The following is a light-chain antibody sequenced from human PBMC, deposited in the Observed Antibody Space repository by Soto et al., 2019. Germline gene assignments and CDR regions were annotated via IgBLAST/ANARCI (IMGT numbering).Light chain of an antibody. Sequence: QSALTQPASVSGSPGQSITISCTASSSDIGGYNYVSWYQHHPGKAPQLLIYDATNRPSGVSNRFSGSKSGNMASLTISGLQAEDEATYYCSSYRRGTTLVLFGGGTKLTVL. CDR3: SSYRRGTTLVL. J-gene: IGLJ2*01. V-gene: IGLV2-14*03. CDR2: DAT. CDR1: SSDIGGYNY.